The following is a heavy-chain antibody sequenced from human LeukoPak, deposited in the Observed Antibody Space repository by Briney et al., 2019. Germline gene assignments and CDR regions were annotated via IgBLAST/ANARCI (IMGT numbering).Heavy chain of an antibody. CDR2: ISSSSSHT. D-gene: IGHD6-13*01. CDR1: GLTFSDYY. Sequence: GGSLRLSCAASGLTFSDYYMGWIRQAPGKGLEWVSYISSSSSHTEYADSVKGRFTISRDNAKNSLSLQVNSLRADDTAVYYCARVGSIAAAGTPDYWGQGTLVTVSS. V-gene: IGHV3-11*06. J-gene: IGHJ4*02. CDR3: ARVGSIAAAGTPDY.